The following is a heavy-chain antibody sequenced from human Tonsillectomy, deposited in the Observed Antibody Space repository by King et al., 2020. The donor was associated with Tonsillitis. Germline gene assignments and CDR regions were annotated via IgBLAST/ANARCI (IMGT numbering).Heavy chain of an antibody. CDR3: TISGWPTGYYYYGMDV. CDR1: GFTFSNAW. Sequence: VQLVESGGGLVKPGGSLRLSCAASGFTFSNAWMSWVRQAPGKGLEWVGRIKSKTDGGTTDYAAPVKGRFTISRDDSKNTLYLQMNSLKTEDTAVYYCTISGWPTGYYYYGMDVWGQGTTVTVSS. CDR2: IKSKTDGGTT. D-gene: IGHD6-19*01. J-gene: IGHJ6*02. V-gene: IGHV3-15*01.